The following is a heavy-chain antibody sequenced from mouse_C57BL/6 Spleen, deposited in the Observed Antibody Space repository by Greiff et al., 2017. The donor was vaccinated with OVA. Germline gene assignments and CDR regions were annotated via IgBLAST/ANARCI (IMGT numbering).Heavy chain of an antibody. Sequence: EVKLVESGPGLVKPSQSLSLTCSVTGYSITSGYYWNWIRQFPGNKLEWMGYISYDGSNNYNPSLKNRISITRDTSKNQFFLKLNSVTTEDTATYYCARGAYGNYVRFAYWGQGTLVTVSA. CDR1: GYSITSGYY. CDR2: ISYDGSN. J-gene: IGHJ3*01. V-gene: IGHV3-6*01. CDR3: ARGAYGNYVRFAY. D-gene: IGHD2-1*01.